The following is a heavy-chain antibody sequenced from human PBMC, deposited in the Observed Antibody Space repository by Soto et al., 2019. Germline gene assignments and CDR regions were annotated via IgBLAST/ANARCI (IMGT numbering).Heavy chain of an antibody. CDR2: TYYSGST. Sequence: QVQLQESGPRLVKPSETLSLPCTVSGGSMIAYYWNWMRQPPGKGLQWIGYTYYSGSTTYNPSLKSRVTISVDSSKNQFSLKLDSVTPADTAVYYCARVRGTAGKRYFDYWGPGTLVTVSS. D-gene: IGHD6-13*01. CDR1: GGSMIAYY. V-gene: IGHV4-59*01. J-gene: IGHJ4*02. CDR3: ARVRGTAGKRYFDY.